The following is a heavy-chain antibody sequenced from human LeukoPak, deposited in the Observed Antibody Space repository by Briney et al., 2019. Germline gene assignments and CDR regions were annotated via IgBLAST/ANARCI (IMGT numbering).Heavy chain of an antibody. J-gene: IGHJ3*02. Sequence: GGSLRLSCAASGFTVRSNYMSWVRQAPGQGLEWVSIIYSGGSTFYADSVKGRFTISRDNSKNTLYLQMNSLRAEDTAVYYCARGGSYLSAFDIWGQGTMVTVSS. CDR2: IYSGGST. CDR3: ARGGSYLSAFDI. V-gene: IGHV3-53*01. CDR1: GFTVRSNY. D-gene: IGHD1-26*01.